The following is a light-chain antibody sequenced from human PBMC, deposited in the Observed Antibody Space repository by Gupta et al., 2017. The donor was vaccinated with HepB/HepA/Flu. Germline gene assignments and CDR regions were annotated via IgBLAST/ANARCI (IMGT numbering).Light chain of an antibody. V-gene: IGLV2-14*03. J-gene: IGLJ2*01. CDR1: SSDVGGYSL. Sequence: QSALTQPASVSGSPGQSITISCTGTSSDVGGYSLVSWYQQHPGKAPKLLIYDVSSRPSGISNRFSGSKAGNTASLTISGLQADDEADYYCSSYTSGITVVFGGGTKVTVL. CDR3: SSYTSGITVV. CDR2: DVS.